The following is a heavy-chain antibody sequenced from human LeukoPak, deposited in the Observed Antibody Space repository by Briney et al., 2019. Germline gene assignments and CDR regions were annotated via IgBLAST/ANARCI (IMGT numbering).Heavy chain of an antibody. D-gene: IGHD2-2*01. CDR2: IGPGSNTM. V-gene: IGHV3-48*01. Sequence: PGGSLRLSCAASGFTFSSYSMNWARQAPGKGLEWVSYIGPGSNTMYYADSVKGRFTISRDNSKNMLYLQMNSLRADDTAVYYCVRYCSSTSCYSGYSYGYLGPHYFDYWGQGTLVTVSS. CDR1: GFTFSSYS. J-gene: IGHJ4*02. CDR3: VRYCSSTSCYSGYSYGYLGPHYFDY.